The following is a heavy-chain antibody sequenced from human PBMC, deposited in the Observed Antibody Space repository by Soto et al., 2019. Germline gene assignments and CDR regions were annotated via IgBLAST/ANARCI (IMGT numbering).Heavy chain of an antibody. CDR1: GYTFTSYD. CDR3: VSGLNTVTTVWFDH. D-gene: IGHD4-17*01. V-gene: IGHV1-8*01. Sequence: QVQLVQSGAEVKKPGASVKVSCKASGYTFTSYDINWVRQATGQGLEWMGWMNPNSGNTGYAQKYQVSVTMTRNTSISTAYMERSSLRSEATAVYYCVSGLNTVTTVWFDHWGKGTLVTVSS. CDR2: MNPNSGNT. J-gene: IGHJ5*02.